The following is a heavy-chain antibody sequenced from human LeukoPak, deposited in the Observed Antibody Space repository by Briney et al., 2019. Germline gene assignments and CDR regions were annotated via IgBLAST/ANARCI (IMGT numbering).Heavy chain of an antibody. Sequence: PGGSLRLSCAASGFTFSSYAMNWVRQAQGKGLEWVSAISGSGGSIYYADSVKGRFTISRDNSKNTLYLQMNSLRAEDTAVYHCAKLPYFAYFDYWGQGTLVSVSS. V-gene: IGHV3-23*01. D-gene: IGHD3-9*01. CDR2: ISGSGGSI. CDR3: AKLPYFAYFDY. J-gene: IGHJ4*02. CDR1: GFTFSSYA.